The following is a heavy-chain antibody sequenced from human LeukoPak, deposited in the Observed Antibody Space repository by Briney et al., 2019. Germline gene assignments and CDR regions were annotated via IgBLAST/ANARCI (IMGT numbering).Heavy chain of an antibody. Sequence: PSETLTLTCTISGSSITSVSHYWGWIRQPPGKGLEWIGGIYYTGSTYYSPSLRSRVTTSVHTSENQFSLRLNSVTAVDTAVYYCARRWGNIVGVTYEYWGQGTLVTVSS. CDR2: IYYTGST. J-gene: IGHJ4*02. CDR3: ARRWGNIVGVTYEY. CDR1: GSSITSVSHY. D-gene: IGHD3-16*01. V-gene: IGHV4-39*01.